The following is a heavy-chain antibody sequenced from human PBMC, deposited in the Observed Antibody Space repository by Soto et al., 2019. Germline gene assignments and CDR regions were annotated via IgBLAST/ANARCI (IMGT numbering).Heavy chain of an antibody. CDR1: GYNFTSYG. D-gene: IGHD6-19*01. CDR3: ARDLYYSSGRYFDHDAFDI. J-gene: IGHJ3*02. Sequence: ASVKVSCKASGYNFTSYGISWVRQAPGQGLEWMGWISPHNDRTKYARRFQDRVTMTTETPTSTVYMELGSLRSDDTAVYYCARDLYYSSGRYFDHDAFDIWGQGTVVTV. CDR2: ISPHNDRT. V-gene: IGHV1-18*01.